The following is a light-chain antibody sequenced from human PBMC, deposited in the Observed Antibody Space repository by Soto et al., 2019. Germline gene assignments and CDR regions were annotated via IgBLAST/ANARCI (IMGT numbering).Light chain of an antibody. CDR3: QQRGNWPPGFT. CDR1: QGIGDT. J-gene: IGKJ3*01. CDR2: DTS. Sequence: EIIMTQSPATLSVSPGEVATLSFSASQGIGDTLAWYQHKPGQTPRLLIYDTSTRATGVPARFSGSRSGTEFTLTINSLQSEDFAVYYCQQRGNWPPGFTFGPGTKVDIK. V-gene: IGKV3-15*01.